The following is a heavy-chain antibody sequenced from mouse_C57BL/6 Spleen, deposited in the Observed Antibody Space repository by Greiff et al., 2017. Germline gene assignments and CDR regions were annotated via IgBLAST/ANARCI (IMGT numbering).Heavy chain of an antibody. D-gene: IGHD3-2*02. J-gene: IGHJ1*03. CDR3: ARLGPLTAQSTCYWYFDV. CDR2: INPSNGGT. CDR1: GYTFTSYW. V-gene: IGHV1-53*01. Sequence: QVQLQQSGTELVKPGASVKLSCKASGYTFTSYWMHWVKQRPGQGLEWIGNINPSNGGTNYNEKFKIKATLTVDKSSSTAYMQLSSLTSEDSAVYYCARLGPLTAQSTCYWYFDVWGTGATVTVSS.